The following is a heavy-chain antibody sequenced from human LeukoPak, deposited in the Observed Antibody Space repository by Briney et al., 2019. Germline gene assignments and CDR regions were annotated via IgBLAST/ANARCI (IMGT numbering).Heavy chain of an antibody. V-gene: IGHV3-30*01. CDR2: ISYDGSNK. D-gene: IGHD5-18*01. J-gene: IGHJ4*02. Sequence: PGRSLRLSCAASGFTFSSYAMHWVRQAPGKGLEWAAVISYDGSNKFYADSVKGRFTISRDNSKNTLFLQMNSLRAGDTAVYYCARDRSQRAYSYGPDGEWGQGTLVTVSS. CDR1: GFTFSSYA. CDR3: ARDRSQRAYSYGPDGE.